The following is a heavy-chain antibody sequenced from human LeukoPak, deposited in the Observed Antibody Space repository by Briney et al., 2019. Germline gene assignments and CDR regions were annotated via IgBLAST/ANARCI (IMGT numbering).Heavy chain of an antibody. Sequence: GGSLRLSCAASGFTFSNFWMHWVRQAPGKGLVWVSRINSDGRSTSYADSVKGRFTISRDNTKNTLYLQMNSLRADDTAVYYCASVHFVFDGWGQGTLVTVSS. CDR1: GFTFSNFW. D-gene: IGHD1-1*01. V-gene: IGHV3-74*01. CDR3: ASVHFVFDG. J-gene: IGHJ4*02. CDR2: INSDGRST.